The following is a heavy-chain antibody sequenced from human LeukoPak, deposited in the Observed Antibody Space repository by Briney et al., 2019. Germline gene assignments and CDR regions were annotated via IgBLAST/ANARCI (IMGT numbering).Heavy chain of an antibody. J-gene: IGHJ3*02. CDR3: ARDRNSGSSLDI. D-gene: IGHD6-6*01. CDR1: GYTFITYY. CDR2: ISPSGGST. V-gene: IGHV1-46*01. Sequence: ASVKVSCKASGYTFITYYIHWVRQAPGQGLEWMGIISPSGGSTTYAQRFQGRVTMTGDTSTSTVYMELSSLKSDDTAVYYCARDRNSGSSLDIWGQGTMLTVS.